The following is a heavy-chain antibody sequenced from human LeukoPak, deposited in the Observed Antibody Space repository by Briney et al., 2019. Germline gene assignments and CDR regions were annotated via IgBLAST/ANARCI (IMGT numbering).Heavy chain of an antibody. V-gene: IGHV3-30*18. Sequence: GGSLRLSCAASGFTFSSYGMHWVRQAPGKGLEWVAVISYDGSNKYYADSVKGRFSISRDNSKNTLYLQMNSLRAEDTAVYYCAKDPSGSAEASYFDYWGQGTLDTVSS. CDR1: GFTFSSYG. CDR2: ISYDGSNK. D-gene: IGHD1-26*01. CDR3: AKDPSGSAEASYFDY. J-gene: IGHJ4*02.